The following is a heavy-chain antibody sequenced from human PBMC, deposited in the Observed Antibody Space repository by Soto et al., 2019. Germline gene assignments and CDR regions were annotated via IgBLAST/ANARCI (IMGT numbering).Heavy chain of an antibody. Sequence: QVQLQQWGAGLLKPSETLSLTCAVYGGSFSGYYWSWIRQPPGKGLEWIGEINHSGSTNYNPSLKIRVPISVDTSKNQFSLKLSSVTAADPAVYYCARGLSARDDAFDIWGQGTMVTVSS. CDR1: GGSFSGYY. CDR2: INHSGST. CDR3: ARGLSARDDAFDI. J-gene: IGHJ3*02. V-gene: IGHV4-34*01.